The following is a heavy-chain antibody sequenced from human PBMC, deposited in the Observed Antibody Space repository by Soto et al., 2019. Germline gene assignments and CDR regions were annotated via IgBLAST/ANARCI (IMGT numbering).Heavy chain of an antibody. CDR3: ARFTGGSYNTYYFYYGMDV. V-gene: IGHV1-18*01. CDR2: ISAYSGNT. Sequence: ASVKVSCKASGYTFTSYVISWVRQAPGQGLDWMGWISAYSGNTKYAQDLQGRVTMTTDTSTSTAYMELRSLRSDDTAVYYCARFTGGSYNTYYFYYGMDVWGQGTTVTVSS. CDR1: GYTFTSYV. D-gene: IGHD2-15*01. J-gene: IGHJ6*02.